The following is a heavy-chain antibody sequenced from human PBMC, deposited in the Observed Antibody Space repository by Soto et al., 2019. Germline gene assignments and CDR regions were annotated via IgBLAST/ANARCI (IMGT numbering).Heavy chain of an antibody. D-gene: IGHD2-15*01. CDR3: ARGGLGYCSGGRWPQNWFDP. CDR2: SSPYNGNT. CDR1: GYTFTSFG. Sequence: QVQLVQSGAEVKKPGASVKVSCKASGYTFTSFGITWVRQALGQGLEWLGWSSPYNGNTHYVQKFQGRVTMTTDTSTITAYMELRSLRSDDTAVYYCARGGLGYCSGGRWPQNWFDPWGQGTLVTVSS. V-gene: IGHV1-18*01. J-gene: IGHJ5*02.